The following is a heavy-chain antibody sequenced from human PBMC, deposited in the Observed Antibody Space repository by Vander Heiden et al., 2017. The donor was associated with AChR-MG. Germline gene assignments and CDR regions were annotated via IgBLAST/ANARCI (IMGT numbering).Heavy chain of an antibody. CDR2: SIPVCGTA. V-gene: IGHV1-69*01. CDR1: GGTFSGSG. J-gene: IGHJ4*02. Sequence: QVQEVQSGGEVKKPGSSVKLSCKACGGTFSGSGSGWVRQAPGQGLEWMEWSIPVCGTANYAQKFQRRVTITADESTSTAYMELSVRRSDDTAVYYCAGSPPDGSGSCSGMEFDYWGQGTLVTVSS. D-gene: IGHD1-26*01. CDR3: AGSPPDGSGSCSGMEFDY.